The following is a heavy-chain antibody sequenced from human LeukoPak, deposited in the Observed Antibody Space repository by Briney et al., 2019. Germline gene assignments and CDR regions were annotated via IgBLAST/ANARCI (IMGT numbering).Heavy chain of an antibody. V-gene: IGHV3-30*18. CDR3: AKDSVDTSMILDF. CDR2: LSYDGSKF. Sequence: GGSLRLSCAASGFTFSHYGMHWVRQAPGKGLEWVAVLSYDGSKFHYADSVQGRFTISRDNTNDILVLQMRSLRAEDTAVYYCAKDSVDTSMILDFWGQGTLVTVSS. CDR1: GFTFSHYG. D-gene: IGHD5-18*01. J-gene: IGHJ4*02.